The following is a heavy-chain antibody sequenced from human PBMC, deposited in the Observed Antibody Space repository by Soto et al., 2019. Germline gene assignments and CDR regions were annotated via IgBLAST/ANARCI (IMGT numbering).Heavy chain of an antibody. CDR2: INHSGST. J-gene: IGHJ4*02. CDR1: GGSFSGYY. V-gene: IGHV4-34*01. Sequence: QVQLQQWGAGLLKPSETLSLTCAVYGGSFSGYYWTWIRQPPGTGLEWIGEINHSGSTNYNPSLKRRVTISVDTSKNQFSLKLTSVTAADTAVNYCARDKITGLFDYWGQGTLVTVSS. CDR3: ARDKITGLFDY. D-gene: IGHD2-8*02.